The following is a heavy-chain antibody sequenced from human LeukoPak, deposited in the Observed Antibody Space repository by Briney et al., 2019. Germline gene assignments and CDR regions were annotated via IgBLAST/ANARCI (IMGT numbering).Heavy chain of an antibody. CDR1: GGSFSGYY. Sequence: SETLSLTCAVYGGSFSGYYWSWIRQPPGKGLEWIGEINHSGSANYNPSLKSRVTISVDTSKNQFSLKLSSVTAADTAVYYCARSANYYYYMDVWGKGTTVTVSS. CDR2: INHSGSA. CDR3: ARSANYYYYMDV. V-gene: IGHV4-34*01. J-gene: IGHJ6*03.